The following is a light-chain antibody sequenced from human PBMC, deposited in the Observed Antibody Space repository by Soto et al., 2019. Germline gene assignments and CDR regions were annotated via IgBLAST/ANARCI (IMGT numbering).Light chain of an antibody. CDR2: DAS. J-gene: IGKJ1*01. CDR3: QQRSNWPWT. CDR1: QSVSDY. Sequence: EIVLTQSPVTLSLSPGERATLSCRASQSVSDYLAWYQQKPGQSPRLPIYDASYRATGVPGRFSGSGAGKHFTLSISSLEPEDFAVYFCQQRSNWPWTFGQGTTVEV. V-gene: IGKV3D-11*02.